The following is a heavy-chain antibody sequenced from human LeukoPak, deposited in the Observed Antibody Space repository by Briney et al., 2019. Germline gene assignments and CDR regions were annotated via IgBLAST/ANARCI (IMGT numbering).Heavy chain of an antibody. Sequence: GRSLRLSCAASGFTFSSYAMHWVRQAPGKGLEWVAVISYDGSNKYYADSVKGRFTISRDNSKNTLYLQMNSLRAEDTAVYYCATSYNGTKLEYFQHWGQGTLVTVSS. J-gene: IGHJ1*01. CDR3: ATSYNGTKLEYFQH. CDR1: GFTFSSYA. CDR2: ISYDGSNK. V-gene: IGHV3-30*14. D-gene: IGHD1-26*01.